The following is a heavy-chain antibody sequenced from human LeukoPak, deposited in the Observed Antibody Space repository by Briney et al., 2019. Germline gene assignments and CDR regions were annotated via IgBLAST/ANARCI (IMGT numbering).Heavy chain of an antibody. CDR2: INWNGGST. D-gene: IGHD5-24*01. Sequence: GGSLRLSCAASGFTFDDYGMSWVRQAPGKGLEWVSGINWNGGSTGYADSVKGRFTISRDNSKGTVYLQMNSLRPEDTAVYYCAKDDAWLQYGNWGRGTLVTVSS. J-gene: IGHJ4*02. V-gene: IGHV3-20*04. CDR1: GFTFDDYG. CDR3: AKDDAWLQYGN.